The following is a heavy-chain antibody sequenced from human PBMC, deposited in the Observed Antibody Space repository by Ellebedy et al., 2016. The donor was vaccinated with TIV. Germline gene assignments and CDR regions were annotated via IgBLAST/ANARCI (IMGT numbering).Heavy chain of an antibody. D-gene: IGHD5-18*01. J-gene: IGHJ4*02. V-gene: IGHV4-31*11. CDR1: GGSFSGYY. CDR3: ASGERGYSYGPLDY. CDR2: IYYSGST. Sequence: LRLXXAVYGGSFSGYYWSWIRQHPGKGLEWIGYIYYSGSTYYNPSLKSRVTISVDTSKNQFSLKLSSVTAADTAVYYCASGERGYSYGPLDYWGQGTLVTVS.